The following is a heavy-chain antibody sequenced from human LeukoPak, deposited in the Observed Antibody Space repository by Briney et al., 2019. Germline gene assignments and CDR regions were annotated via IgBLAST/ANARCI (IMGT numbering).Heavy chain of an antibody. V-gene: IGHV3-15*07. CDR1: GFVFTIYT. Sequence: GGSLRLSCSASGFVFTIYTMYWVRQAPGKGLEWVGRIKSKTDGGTTDYAAPVKGRFTISRDDSKNTLYLQMNSLKTEDTAVYYCSTTYYYDSSEGYWGQGTLVTVSS. CDR3: STTYYYDSSEGY. CDR2: IKSKTDGGTT. J-gene: IGHJ4*02. D-gene: IGHD3-22*01.